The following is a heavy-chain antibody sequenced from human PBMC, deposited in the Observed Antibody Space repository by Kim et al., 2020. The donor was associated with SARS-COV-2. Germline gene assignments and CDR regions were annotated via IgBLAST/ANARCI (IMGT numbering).Heavy chain of an antibody. Sequence: SETLSLTCSVSGGSISSGGYYWSWIRQHPGKGLEWIGCIHHSGSTYYNPSLKSRVTISVDTSKNQFSLKLSPVTAADTAVYYCARDGVTTIYYGMDVWGQGTTVTVSS. D-gene: IGHD2-21*02. V-gene: IGHV4-31*03. J-gene: IGHJ6*02. CDR1: GGSISSGGYY. CDR2: IHHSGST. CDR3: ARDGVTTIYYGMDV.